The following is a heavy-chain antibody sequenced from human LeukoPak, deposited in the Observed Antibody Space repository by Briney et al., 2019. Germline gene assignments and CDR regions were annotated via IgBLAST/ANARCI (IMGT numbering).Heavy chain of an antibody. CDR2: IKQDGSEK. CDR3: ARESCSSTSCYVTPFDY. D-gene: IGHD2-2*01. J-gene: IGHJ4*02. CDR1: GFTFSSYW. V-gene: IGHV3-7*01. Sequence: GGSLRLSCAASGFTFSSYWMSWVRQAPGKGLEWVANIKQDGSEKYYVDSVKGRFTISRDNAKNSLYLQMNSLRAEDTAVYYCARESCSSTSCYVTPFDYWGQGTLVTVSS.